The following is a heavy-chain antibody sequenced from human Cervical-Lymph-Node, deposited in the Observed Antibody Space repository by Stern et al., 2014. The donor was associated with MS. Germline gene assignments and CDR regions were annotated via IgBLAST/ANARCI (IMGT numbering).Heavy chain of an antibody. V-gene: IGHV4-59*01. CDR2: VYYNGTT. CDR1: GGSIRTFS. CDR3: ARHSVGVKDFDS. D-gene: IGHD4-23*01. Sequence: VQLVESGPGLVQPSETLSLTCTVSGGSIRTFSWSWIRQPPGRGLEWIGCVYYNGTTTHNPSLKSRVTMSVDTSKSQLSLRLHSVTAADTAVYYCARHSVGVKDFDSWGQGTLVTVSS. J-gene: IGHJ4*02.